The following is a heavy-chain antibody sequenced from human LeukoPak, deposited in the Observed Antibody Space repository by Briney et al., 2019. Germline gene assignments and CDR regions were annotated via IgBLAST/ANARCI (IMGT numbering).Heavy chain of an antibody. CDR2: IYYSGST. D-gene: IGHD3-22*01. Sequence: SETLSLTCTVSGGSISSYYWSWIRQPPGKGLEWIGYIYYSGSTNYNPSLKSRVTISVDTSKNQFSLKLSSVTAADTAVYYCASKTMIDSAYAFDIWGQGTMVTVSS. CDR3: ASKTMIDSAYAFDI. J-gene: IGHJ3*02. V-gene: IGHV4-59*01. CDR1: GGSISSYY.